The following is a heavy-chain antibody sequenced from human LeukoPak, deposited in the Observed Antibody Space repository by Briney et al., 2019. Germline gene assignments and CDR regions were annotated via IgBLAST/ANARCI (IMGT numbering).Heavy chain of an antibody. Sequence: SETLSLTCTVSGGSIGSYYWSWIRQPPGKGLEWIGYIYYSGSTNYNPSLKSRVAISVDTSKNQFSLKLSSVTAADTAVYYCANNMDVWGKGTTVTVSS. CDR1: GGSIGSYY. J-gene: IGHJ6*03. CDR2: IYYSGST. CDR3: ANNMDV. V-gene: IGHV4-59*01.